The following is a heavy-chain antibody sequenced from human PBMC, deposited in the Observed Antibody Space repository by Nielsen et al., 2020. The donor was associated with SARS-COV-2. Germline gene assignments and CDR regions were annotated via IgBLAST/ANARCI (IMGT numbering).Heavy chain of an antibody. V-gene: IGHV3-30*18. CDR2: ISYDGSNK. J-gene: IGHJ4*02. Sequence: GESLKISCAASGFTFSSYGIHWVRQAPGKGLEWVAVISYDGSNKYYADSVKGRFTISRDNSKNTLYLQMNSLRAEDTAVYYCAKDLKTDYGDLFDYWGQGTLVTVSS. D-gene: IGHD4-17*01. CDR3: AKDLKTDYGDLFDY. CDR1: GFTFSSYG.